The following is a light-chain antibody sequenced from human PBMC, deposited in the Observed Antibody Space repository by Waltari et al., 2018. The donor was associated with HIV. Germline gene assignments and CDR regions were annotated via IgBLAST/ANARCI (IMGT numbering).Light chain of an antibody. CDR2: AAS. Sequence: DIQLTQSPPFLSASVGDRVTITCRASQDISRFLAWYQQKPGKAPRLLIYAASTLQTGVPSRFSGSGSGTEFSLTISSLQPEDFATYYCQQLNTYAFTFGPGTKVDIK. V-gene: IGKV1-9*01. CDR1: QDISRF. CDR3: QQLNTYAFT. J-gene: IGKJ3*01.